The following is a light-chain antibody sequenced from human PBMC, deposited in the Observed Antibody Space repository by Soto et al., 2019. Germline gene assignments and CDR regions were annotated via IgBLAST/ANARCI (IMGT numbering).Light chain of an antibody. Sequence: EIVLTQSPGTLSLSPGERATLSCRASQSVSSSYLDWYQQKHGQAPRLLIYGASSRATGIPDRFSGSGSGTDFTLTISRLEPEDFAVYYCQQYGSSPRFTFAPVTKVDIK. CDR1: QSVSSSY. J-gene: IGKJ3*01. CDR2: GAS. CDR3: QQYGSSPRFT. V-gene: IGKV3-20*01.